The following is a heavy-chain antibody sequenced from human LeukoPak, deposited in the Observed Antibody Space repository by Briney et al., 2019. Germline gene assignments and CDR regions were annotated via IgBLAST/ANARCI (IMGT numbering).Heavy chain of an antibody. CDR1: GFTFSSYE. J-gene: IGHJ6*03. CDR2: ITSTGSYV. V-gene: IGHV3-21*01. Sequence: PGGSLRLSCAASGFTFSSYEMNWVRQAPGKGLEWISSITSTGSYVFYADSVRGRFTISRDNAKNSLYLQIDSLRADDTAVYYCARDPYSGYYGAYYYYYMDVWGKGTTVTISS. CDR3: ARDPYSGYYGAYYYYYMDV. D-gene: IGHD5-12*01.